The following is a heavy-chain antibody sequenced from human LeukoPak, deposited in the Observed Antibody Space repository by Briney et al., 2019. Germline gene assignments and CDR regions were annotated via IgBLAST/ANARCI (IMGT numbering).Heavy chain of an antibody. CDR2: IYSSGST. Sequence: SETLSLTCTVSGGSISSGSFYWSWIRQSAGKGLEWIGRIYSSGSTNYNPSLKSRVTISVDTSKNQFSLKLSSVTAADTAVYYCARGSRATKKKGDAFDIWGQGTMVTVSS. J-gene: IGHJ3*02. CDR1: GGSISSGSFY. V-gene: IGHV4-61*10. CDR3: ARGSRATKKKGDAFDI. D-gene: IGHD2-8*01.